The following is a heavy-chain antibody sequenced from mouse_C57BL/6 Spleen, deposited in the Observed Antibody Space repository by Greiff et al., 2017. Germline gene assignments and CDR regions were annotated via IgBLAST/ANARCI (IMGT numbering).Heavy chain of an antibody. D-gene: IGHD1-1*01. CDR1: GYTFTGYW. J-gene: IGHJ1*03. CDR3: ARGDYYGSYWYFDV. Sequence: QVQLQQSGAELMKPGASVKLSCKATGYTFTGYWIEWVKQRPGHGLEWIGEILPGSGSTNYNEKFTGKATFTADTSSNTAYMQLSSLTTEESAIYYYARGDYYGSYWYFDVWGTGTTVTVSS. V-gene: IGHV1-9*01. CDR2: ILPGSGST.